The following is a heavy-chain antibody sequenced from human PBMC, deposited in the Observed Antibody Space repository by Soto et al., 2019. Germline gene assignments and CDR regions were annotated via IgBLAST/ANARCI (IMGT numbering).Heavy chain of an antibody. CDR1: GGTFSSYA. CDR2: IIPIFGTT. J-gene: IGHJ4*02. Sequence: SVKVSCKASGGTFSSYAISWVRQAPGQGLEWMGGIIPIFGTTNYAQKLQGRVTMTTDTSTSTAYMELRSLRSDDTAVYYCARFRAAAGNFFDYWGQGTLVTVSS. CDR3: ARFRAAAGNFFDY. D-gene: IGHD6-13*01. V-gene: IGHV1-69*05.